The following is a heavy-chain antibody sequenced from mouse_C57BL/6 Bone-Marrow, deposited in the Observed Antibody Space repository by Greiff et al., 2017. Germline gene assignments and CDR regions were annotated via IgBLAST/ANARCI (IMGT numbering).Heavy chain of an antibody. Sequence: VQLQQSGAELVRPGASVKLSCTASGFNIKDDYMHWVKQRPEQGLEWIGRIDPENGDTEYASKFQGKATITADTSSNTAYLQLSSLTSEDTAVYYCTIYDGYYKAMDYWGQGTSVTVSS. CDR1: GFNIKDDY. J-gene: IGHJ4*01. CDR3: TIYDGYYKAMDY. V-gene: IGHV14-4*01. CDR2: IDPENGDT. D-gene: IGHD2-3*01.